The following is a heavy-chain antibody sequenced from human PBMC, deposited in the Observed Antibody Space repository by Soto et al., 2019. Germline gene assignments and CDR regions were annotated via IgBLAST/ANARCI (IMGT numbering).Heavy chain of an antibody. CDR2: ISAYNGNT. V-gene: IGHV1-18*01. Sequence: QVQLVQSGAEVKKPGASLKVSCKASGYTFTSYGISWVRQAPGQGLEWMGWISAYNGNTTYAQKLQGRVTMTTDTSTSTAYMELRSLRSDDTAVYYCAREVDTAMVSSYYYGMDVWGQGTTVSVCS. CDR1: GYTFTSYG. CDR3: AREVDTAMVSSYYYGMDV. J-gene: IGHJ6*02. D-gene: IGHD5-18*01.